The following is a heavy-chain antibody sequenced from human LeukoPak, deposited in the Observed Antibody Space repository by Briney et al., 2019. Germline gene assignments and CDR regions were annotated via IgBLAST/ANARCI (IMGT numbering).Heavy chain of an antibody. CDR1: GGSIRGYY. CDR3: ARGVAYSSSWNGAYYFDY. V-gene: IGHV4-59*01. J-gene: IGHJ4*02. CDR2: IYYSGSV. D-gene: IGHD6-13*01. Sequence: SETLSLTCTVSGGSIRGYYWTWIRQPPGKGLEWIGYIYYSGSVDYNPSLTSRVTISVDTSKNQFSLKLSSVTAADAAVYYCARGVAYSSSWNGAYYFDYWGQGTLVTVSS.